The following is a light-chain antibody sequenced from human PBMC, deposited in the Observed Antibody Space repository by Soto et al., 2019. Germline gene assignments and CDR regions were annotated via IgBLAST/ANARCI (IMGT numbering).Light chain of an antibody. CDR2: DVS. V-gene: IGLV2-14*01. J-gene: IGLJ2*01. CDR1: SNDIGGYNY. Sequence: QSALTQPASVSGSPGQSITFSCTGTSNDIGGYNYVSWYQQHPGKAPQLMIFDVSNRPSGVSYRFSGSKSGNTASLTISGRQAEDEAADYCSSYTSSSTLLFGGGTKLTVL. CDR3: SSYTSSSTLL.